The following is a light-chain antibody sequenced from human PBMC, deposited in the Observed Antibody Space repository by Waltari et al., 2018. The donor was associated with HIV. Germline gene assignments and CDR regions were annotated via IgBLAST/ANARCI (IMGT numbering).Light chain of an antibody. V-gene: IGLV2-14*01. CDR3: SSYTSSSPHVV. Sequence: QSALTQPASVSGSPGQSITISCTGTSRDVGGYNYVSWYQPHPGKAPKLMIYEVSNRPSGVSNRFSGSKSGNTASLTISGLQAEDEADYYCSSYTSSSPHVVFGGGTKLTVL. CDR1: SRDVGGYNY. J-gene: IGLJ2*01. CDR2: EVS.